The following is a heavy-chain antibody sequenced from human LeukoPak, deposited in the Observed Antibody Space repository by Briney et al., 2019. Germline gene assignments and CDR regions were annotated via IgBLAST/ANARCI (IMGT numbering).Heavy chain of an antibody. Sequence: GGSLRLSCAASGFTVSSYYMSWVRQAPGKGLELVSVTYTGGGTYYADSGKGRFTISRDNSENTLSLQMNSLRAEDTAVYYCAKDGDHDYGAQNAFDIWGQGTMVTVSS. CDR1: GFTVSSYY. V-gene: IGHV3-66*01. CDR3: AKDGDHDYGAQNAFDI. J-gene: IGHJ3*02. D-gene: IGHD4-17*01. CDR2: TYTGGGT.